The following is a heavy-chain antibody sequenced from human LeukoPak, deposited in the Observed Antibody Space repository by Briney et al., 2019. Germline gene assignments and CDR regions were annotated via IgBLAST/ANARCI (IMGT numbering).Heavy chain of an antibody. CDR3: ARNYYDILTGVRN. CDR1: GFTVSSNY. D-gene: IGHD3-9*01. Sequence: SGGSLRLSCAASGFTVSSNYMSWVRQAPGKGLEWVSVISSGGSTYYADSVKGRFTISRDNSKNTLYLQMNSLRAEDTAVYYCARNYYDILTGVRNWGQGTLVTVSS. CDR2: ISSGGST. J-gene: IGHJ4*02. V-gene: IGHV3-53*01.